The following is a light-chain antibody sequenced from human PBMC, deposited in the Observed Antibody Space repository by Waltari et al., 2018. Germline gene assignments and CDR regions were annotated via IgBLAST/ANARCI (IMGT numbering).Light chain of an antibody. CDR2: SNN. Sequence: QSVLTQPPSASGPPGQRVTISCSGSSSNIGSNTVNWYQQPPGTAPKLLSYSNNRRPSGVPDRFSGSKSGTSASLAISGLQSEDEADYYCAAWDDSLNGWVFGGGTKLTVL. V-gene: IGLV1-44*01. J-gene: IGLJ3*02. CDR3: AAWDDSLNGWV. CDR1: SSNIGSNT.